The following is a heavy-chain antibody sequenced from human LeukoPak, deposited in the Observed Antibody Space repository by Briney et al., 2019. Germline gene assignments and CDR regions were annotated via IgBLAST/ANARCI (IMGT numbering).Heavy chain of an antibody. CDR1: GYTFTSYA. D-gene: IGHD2-15*01. V-gene: IGHV1-3*01. J-gene: IGHJ4*02. CDR3: AKDAYCSGGSRYNTLFDY. Sequence: GASVKVSCKASGYTFTSYAMHWVRQAPGQRLEWMGWINAGNGNTKYSQKFQGRVTITRDTSADTAYMELSSLRSEDTAVYYCAKDAYCSGGSRYNTLFDYWGQGTLVTVSS. CDR2: INAGNGNT.